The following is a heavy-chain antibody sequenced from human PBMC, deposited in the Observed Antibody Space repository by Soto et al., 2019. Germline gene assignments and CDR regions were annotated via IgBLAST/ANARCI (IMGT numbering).Heavy chain of an antibody. CDR3: ASLLGYDSSGYYFDY. CDR1: GGTFSRYA. J-gene: IGHJ4*02. V-gene: IGHV1-69*13. CDR2: IIPIFGTA. D-gene: IGHD3-22*01. Sequence: ASVKVSCKASGGTFSRYAISWVRQAPGQGLEWMGGIIPIFGTANYAQKFQGRVTITADESTSTAYMELSSLRSEDTAVYYCASLLGYDSSGYYFDYWGQGTLVTVSS.